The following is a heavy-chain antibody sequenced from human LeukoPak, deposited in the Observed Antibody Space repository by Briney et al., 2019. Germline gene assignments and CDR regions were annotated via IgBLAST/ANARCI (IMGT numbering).Heavy chain of an antibody. J-gene: IGHJ4*02. V-gene: IGHV3-48*04. CDR2: ISSSGSTI. D-gene: IGHD2-8*01. CDR3: ARDYCTNGVCYSDY. CDR1: GFTFSSYG. Sequence: PGGSLRLSCAASGFTFSSYGMHWVRQAPGKGLEWVSYISSSGSTIYYADSVKGRFTISRDNAKNSLYLQMNSLRAEDTAVYYCARDYCTNGVCYSDYWGQGTLVTVSS.